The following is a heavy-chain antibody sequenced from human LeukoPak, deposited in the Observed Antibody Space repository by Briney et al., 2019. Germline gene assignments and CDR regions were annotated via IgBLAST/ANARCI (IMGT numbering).Heavy chain of an antibody. CDR1: GFTFSSYG. Sequence: GGSLRLSCAASGFTFSSYGMHWVRQAPGKGLEWVAVISYDGSNKYCADSVKGRFTISRDNSKNTLYLQMNSLRAEDTAVYYCAKDRIGGSYRNYGMDVWGQGTTVTVSS. CDR3: AKDRIGGSYRNYGMDV. D-gene: IGHD1-26*01. J-gene: IGHJ6*02. V-gene: IGHV3-30*18. CDR2: ISYDGSNK.